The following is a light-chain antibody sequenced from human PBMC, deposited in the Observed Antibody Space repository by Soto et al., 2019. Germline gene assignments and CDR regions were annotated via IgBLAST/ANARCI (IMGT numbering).Light chain of an antibody. CDR2: DAS. J-gene: IGKJ1*01. Sequence: DIQMTQSPSSLSASVGDRVTITCRATQSISYYLNWYQQKPGKAPKVLIYDASSLQSGVPSRFSGSGSGTDFTLTISSLQPEDFATYYCQQSYSTPPTFGHGTKVEIK. V-gene: IGKV1-39*01. CDR3: QQSYSTPPT. CDR1: QSISYY.